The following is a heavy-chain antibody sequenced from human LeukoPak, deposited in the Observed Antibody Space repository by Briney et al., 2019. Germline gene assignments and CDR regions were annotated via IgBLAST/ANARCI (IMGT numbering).Heavy chain of an antibody. Sequence: SETLSLTCTVSGGSISSYYWSWIRQPPGKGLEWIGYIYYSGSTNYNPSLKSRVTISVDTSKNQFSLQLNSVTPEDTAVYYCARDVGGATHDAFDIWGQGTMVTVSS. D-gene: IGHD1-26*01. CDR1: GGSISSYY. CDR2: IYYSGST. J-gene: IGHJ3*02. CDR3: ARDVGGATHDAFDI. V-gene: IGHV4-59*12.